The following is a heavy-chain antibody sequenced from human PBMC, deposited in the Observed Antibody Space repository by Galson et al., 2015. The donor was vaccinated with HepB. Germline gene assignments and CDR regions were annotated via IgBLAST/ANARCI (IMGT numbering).Heavy chain of an antibody. CDR3: ARQYYGSGRVLVNWFDP. CDR2: IYPGDSDT. Sequence: QSGAEVKKPGESLKISCTGSGYSFTSYWIGWVRQMPGKGLEWMGIIYPGDSDTRYSPSFQGQVTISADKSISTAYLQWSSLKASDTAMYYCARQYYGSGRVLVNWFDPWGQGTLVTVSS. V-gene: IGHV5-51*01. J-gene: IGHJ5*02. D-gene: IGHD3-10*01. CDR1: GYSFTSYW.